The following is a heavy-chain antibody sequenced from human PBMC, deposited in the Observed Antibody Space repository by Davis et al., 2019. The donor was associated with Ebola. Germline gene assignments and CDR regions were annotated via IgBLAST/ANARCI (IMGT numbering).Heavy chain of an antibody. J-gene: IGHJ3*02. D-gene: IGHD3-10*01. CDR3: ARGFVRAFDI. CDR2: ISSSSSYI. Sequence: GESLKISCAASGFTFSSYSMNWVRQAPGKGLEWVSSISSSSSYIYYADSVKGRFTISRDNAKNSLYLQMNSLRAEDTAVYYCARGFVRAFDIWGQGTMVTVSS. V-gene: IGHV3-21*01. CDR1: GFTFSSYS.